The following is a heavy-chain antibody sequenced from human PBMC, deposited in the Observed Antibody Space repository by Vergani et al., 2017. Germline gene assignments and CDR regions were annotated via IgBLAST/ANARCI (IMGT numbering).Heavy chain of an antibody. J-gene: IGHJ6*02. Sequence: QLQLQESGPGLVKPSETLSLTCTVSGGSISSSSYYWGWIRQPPGKGLEWIGSIYYSGSTYYNPSLKSRVTISVDTSKNQFSLKLSSVTAADTAVDYCARDPVIPRRYCSGGSCAALYYYYGMDVWGQGTTVTVSS. CDR1: GGSISSSSYY. V-gene: IGHV4-39*07. CDR3: ARDPVIPRRYCSGGSCAALYYYYGMDV. CDR2: IYYSGST. D-gene: IGHD2-15*01.